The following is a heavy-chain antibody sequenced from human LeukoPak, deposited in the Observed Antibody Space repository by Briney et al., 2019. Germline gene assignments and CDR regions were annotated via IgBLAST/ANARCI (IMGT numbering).Heavy chain of an antibody. CDR1: GNYL. Sequence: LSGGSLRLSCAASGNYLMHWVRQAPAKGLVWVSHVNSDGSWTSHADSVKGRFTISKDNAKNTVYLQMNNLRTEDTAVYYCVSFYETNWGRGTLVTVSS. D-gene: IGHD2-2*01. V-gene: IGHV3-74*01. CDR2: VNSDGSWT. CDR3: VSFYETN. J-gene: IGHJ4*02.